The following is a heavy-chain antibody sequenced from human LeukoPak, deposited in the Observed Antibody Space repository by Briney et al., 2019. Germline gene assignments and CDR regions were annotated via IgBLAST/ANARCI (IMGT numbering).Heavy chain of an antibody. CDR1: GFTFSGYG. Sequence: HPGGSLRLSCAASGFTFSGYGIHWVRQAPGKGLEWVAIIWHDGSRKYYVDSVKGRFTISRDNSKNTLYLQMDSLRAEDTAVYFCARALYSGSFYGMDVWGQGTTVTVSS. D-gene: IGHD1-26*01. CDR3: ARALYSGSFYGMDV. V-gene: IGHV3-33*01. J-gene: IGHJ6*02. CDR2: IWHDGSRK.